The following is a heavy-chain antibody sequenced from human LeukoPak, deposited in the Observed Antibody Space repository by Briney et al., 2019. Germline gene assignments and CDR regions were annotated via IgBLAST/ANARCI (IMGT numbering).Heavy chain of an antibody. V-gene: IGHV1-18*01. Sequence: GASVKVSCKASGYTFTSYGISWVRQAPGQGLEWMGWISAYNGNTNYAQKLQGRVTMTTDTSTSTAYMELRSLRSDDTAVLYYARDRTRYSYHDYWGQGTLVTVSA. CDR2: ISAYNGNT. D-gene: IGHD5-18*01. J-gene: IGHJ4*02. CDR3: ARDRTRYSYHDY. CDR1: GYTFTSYG.